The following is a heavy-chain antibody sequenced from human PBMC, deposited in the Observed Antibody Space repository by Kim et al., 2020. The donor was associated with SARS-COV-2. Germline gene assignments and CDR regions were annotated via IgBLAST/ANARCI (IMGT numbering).Heavy chain of an antibody. D-gene: IGHD6-13*01. CDR1: GYTFTSYA. V-gene: IGHV1-3*01. CDR3: ARDRVAAAGHWIKARRNWFDP. Sequence: ASVKVSCKASGYTFTSYAMHWVRQAPGQRLEWMGWINAGNGNTKYSQKFQGRVTITRDTSASTAYMELSSLRSEDTAVYYCARDRVAAAGHWIKARRNWFDPWGQGTLVTVSS. J-gene: IGHJ5*02. CDR2: INAGNGNT.